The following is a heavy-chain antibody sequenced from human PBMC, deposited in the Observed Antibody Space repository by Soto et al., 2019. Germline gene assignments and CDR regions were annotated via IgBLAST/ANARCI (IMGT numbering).Heavy chain of an antibody. Sequence: PSETLSLTCAVSGGSISSGGYSWSWIRQPPGKGLEWIGYIYHSGSTYYNPSLKSRVTISVDRSKNQFSLKLSSVTAAGTAVYYCARVGTTVKGDPFDYWGQGTLVTVSS. CDR1: GGSISSGGYS. CDR3: ARVGTTVKGDPFDY. V-gene: IGHV4-30-2*01. J-gene: IGHJ4*02. CDR2: IYHSGST. D-gene: IGHD4-17*01.